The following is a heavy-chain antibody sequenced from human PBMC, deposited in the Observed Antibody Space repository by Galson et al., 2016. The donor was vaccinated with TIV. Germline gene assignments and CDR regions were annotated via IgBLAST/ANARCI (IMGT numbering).Heavy chain of an antibody. CDR2: ISPSGGST. CDR1: GYTFTGYF. J-gene: IGHJ4*02. CDR3: ARYGEVGSSDYDH. V-gene: IGHV1-46*01. D-gene: IGHD3-22*01. Sequence: SVKVSCKASGYTFTGYFIHWVRQAPGQGLEWMGIISPSGGSTSYAQKFQGRVTMTRVTSTSTVYMEWSSLRSEDTAVYYCARYGEVGSSDYDHWGQGTLVSFSS.